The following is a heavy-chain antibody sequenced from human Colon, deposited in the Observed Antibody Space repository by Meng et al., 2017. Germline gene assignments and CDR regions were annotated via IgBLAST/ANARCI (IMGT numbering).Heavy chain of an antibody. V-gene: IGHV4-30-4*01. CDR3: ARGYYDSSGYGYWYFDL. J-gene: IGHJ2*01. Sequence: QGQWQESGPGLVKPSQTLSLTCTGSGGSISSGDYYWSWTRQPPGKGLEWIGYIYYSGSTYYNPSLKSRVTISVDTSKNQFSLKLSSVTAADTAVYYCARGYYDSSGYGYWYFDLWGRGTLVTVSS. D-gene: IGHD3-22*01. CDR2: IYYSGST. CDR1: GGSISSGDYY.